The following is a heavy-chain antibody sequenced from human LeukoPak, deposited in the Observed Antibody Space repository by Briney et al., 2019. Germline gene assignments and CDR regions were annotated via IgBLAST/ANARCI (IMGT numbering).Heavy chain of an antibody. CDR3: ATDTSGYSSGWYHDY. V-gene: IGHV3-30*02. J-gene: IGHJ4*02. Sequence: GGSLRLSCAASGFSFSTYAMHWVRQAPGKGLEWVAVIWYDGSDKYYADSVKGRFTISRDNSKNTLYLQMNSLRAEDTAVYYCATDTSGYSSGWYHDYWGQGTLVTVSS. D-gene: IGHD6-19*01. CDR1: GFSFSTYA. CDR2: IWYDGSDK.